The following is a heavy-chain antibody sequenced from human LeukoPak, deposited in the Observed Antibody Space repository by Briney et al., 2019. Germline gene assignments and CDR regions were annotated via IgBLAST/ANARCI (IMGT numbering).Heavy chain of an antibody. CDR2: ISGSGGST. V-gene: IGHV3-23*01. CDR3: AKGIRYSNYDLINYFDY. D-gene: IGHD4-11*01. CDR1: GFTFNNYA. J-gene: IGHJ4*02. Sequence: GGSLRLSCAASGFTFNNYAMTWVRQAPGKGLEWVSGISGSGGSTYYADSVKGRFTISRDNSKKTLYLQMNSLRAEDTAVYYCAKGIRYSNYDLINYFDYWGQGTLVTVSS.